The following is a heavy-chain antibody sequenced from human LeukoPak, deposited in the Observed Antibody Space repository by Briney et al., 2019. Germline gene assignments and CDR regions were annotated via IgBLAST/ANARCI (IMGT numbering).Heavy chain of an antibody. D-gene: IGHD1-26*01. CDR2: IYYSGST. V-gene: IGHV4-39*01. J-gene: IGHJ3*02. CDR3: ARHQTGTYYRASDI. CDR1: GGSISSSSYY. Sequence: PSETLSLTCTVSGGSISSSSYYWGWIRQPPGKGLEYIGNIYYSGSTYYKPSLKSRVTISVDTSKNQFSLKLTSVIAADTAVYFCARHQTGTYYRASDIWGQGTMVTVSS.